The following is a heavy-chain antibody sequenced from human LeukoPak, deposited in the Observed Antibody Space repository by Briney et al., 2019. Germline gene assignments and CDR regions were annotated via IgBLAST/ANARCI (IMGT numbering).Heavy chain of an antibody. J-gene: IGHJ6*03. CDR1: RFTFSSYA. Sequence: GGSLRLSCAASRFTFSSYAMHWVRQAPGKGLEWVAVISYDGSNKYYADSVKGRFTISRDNSKNTLYLQMNSLRAEDTAVYYCTRDRITGTTRYYYYMDVWGKGTTVTVSS. CDR2: ISYDGSNK. V-gene: IGHV3-30-3*01. CDR3: TRDRITGTTRYYYYMDV. D-gene: IGHD1-7*01.